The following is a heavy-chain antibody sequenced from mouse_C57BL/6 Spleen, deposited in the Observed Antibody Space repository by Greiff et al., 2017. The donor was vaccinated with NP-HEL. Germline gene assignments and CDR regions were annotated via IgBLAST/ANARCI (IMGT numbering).Heavy chain of an antibody. CDR1: GYAFSSYW. D-gene: IGHD4-1*01. CDR3: ARSGLGLYYFDY. V-gene: IGHV1-80*01. Sequence: VQLQQSGAELVKPGASVKISCKASGYAFSSYWMNWVKQRPGKGLEWIGQIYPGDGDTNYNGKFKGKATLTADKSSSTAYMQLSSLTSEDSAVYFCARSGLGLYYFDYWGQGTTLTVSS. J-gene: IGHJ2*01. CDR2: IYPGDGDT.